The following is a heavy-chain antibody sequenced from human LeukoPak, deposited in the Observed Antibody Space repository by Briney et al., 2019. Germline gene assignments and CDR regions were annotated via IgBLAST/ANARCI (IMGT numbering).Heavy chain of an antibody. V-gene: IGHV3-7*01. CDR2: IKQDGSNK. J-gene: IGHJ6*02. CDR1: GFSLSSFW. Sequence: GGSLRLSCAASGFSLSSFWMSWVRQAPGKGLEWVANIKQDGSNKYYADSVKGRFTISRDNSKNTLYLQMNSLRAEDTAVYYCAREAPRYDFWSGYPLYVWGQGTTVTVSS. D-gene: IGHD3-3*01. CDR3: AREAPRYDFWSGYPLYV.